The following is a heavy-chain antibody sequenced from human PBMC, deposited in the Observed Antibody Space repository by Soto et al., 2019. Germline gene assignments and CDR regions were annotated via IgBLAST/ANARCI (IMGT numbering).Heavy chain of an antibody. Sequence: GASVKVSCKASGGTFSSYAISWVRQAPGQGLEWMGGIIPIFGTANYAQKFQGRVTITADESTSTAYMELSSLRSEDTAVYYCARGSDIAVAGRFDYWGQGTLVTVSS. V-gene: IGHV1-69*13. J-gene: IGHJ4*02. CDR3: ARGSDIAVAGRFDY. D-gene: IGHD6-19*01. CDR1: GGTFSSYA. CDR2: IIPIFGTA.